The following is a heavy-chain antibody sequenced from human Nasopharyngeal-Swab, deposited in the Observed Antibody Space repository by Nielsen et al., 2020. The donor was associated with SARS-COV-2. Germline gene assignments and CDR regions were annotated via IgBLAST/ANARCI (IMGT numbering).Heavy chain of an antibody. D-gene: IGHD3-16*01. CDR3: ARELGVGLFDY. CDR2: ISPYNDYT. V-gene: IGHV1-18*01. CDR1: GYTFSSYG. J-gene: IGHJ4*02. Sequence: ASVKVSCKTSGYTFSSYGIAWVRQAPGQGLEWLGWISPYNDYTHYAQKFQCSVTMPSDTSTSTAYLELRSLTSDDTAVYYCARELGVGLFDYWGQGTLVTVSS.